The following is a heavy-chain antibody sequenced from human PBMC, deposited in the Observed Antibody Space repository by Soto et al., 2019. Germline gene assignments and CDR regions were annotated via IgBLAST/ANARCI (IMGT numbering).Heavy chain of an antibody. CDR1: GFTFSNYS. V-gene: IGHV3-48*01. J-gene: IGHJ2*01. CDR3: ARGPLVVVAAIGDWYFDL. CDR2: ISSSSSTI. Sequence: EVQLVESGGGLVQPGGSLRLSCAASGFTFSNYSMNWVRQAPGKGLEWVSYISSSSSTIYYADSVKGRFTISRDNAKNSLYLQMNSLRAEDTAVYYCARGPLVVVAAIGDWYFDLWGRGTLVTVSS. D-gene: IGHD2-15*01.